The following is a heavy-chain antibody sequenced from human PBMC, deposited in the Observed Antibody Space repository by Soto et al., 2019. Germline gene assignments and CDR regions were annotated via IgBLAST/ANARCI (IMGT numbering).Heavy chain of an antibody. J-gene: IGHJ6*02. D-gene: IGHD3-22*01. CDR1: GGSLSNYG. CDR2: IIPVFGTP. V-gene: IGHV1-69*12. CDR3: ARGDATKIVVTTYYAMDV. Sequence: QVQLVQSGAEVKKPGSSVKVSCKASGGSLSNYGISWVRQAPGQGLEWMGAIIPVFGTPNYAQKFQDRGTITADESTTTVYMEVRSLTSEDTAVYYCARGDATKIVVTTYYAMDVWGQGTTVTVSS.